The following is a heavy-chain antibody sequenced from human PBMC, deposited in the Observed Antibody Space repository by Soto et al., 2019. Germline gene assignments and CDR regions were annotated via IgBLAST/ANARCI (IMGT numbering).Heavy chain of an antibody. Sequence: GGSLRLSCAASGFTFRTHGMHWVRQAPGKGLEWVAVISFDGSTKYYAGSVKGRFTISRDNSKNTLFLQMNSLRPEDTALYYCAKAVVAVDGRTPYYLDFWGEGT. D-gene: IGHD6-19*01. V-gene: IGHV3-30*18. J-gene: IGHJ4*02. CDR2: ISFDGSTK. CDR3: AKAVVAVDGRTPYYLDF. CDR1: GFTFRTHG.